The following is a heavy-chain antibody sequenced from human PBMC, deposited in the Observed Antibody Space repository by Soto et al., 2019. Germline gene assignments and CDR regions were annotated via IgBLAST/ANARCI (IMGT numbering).Heavy chain of an antibody. J-gene: IGHJ4*02. CDR3: ARRDTSGFLRYFDN. CDR2: IVPNVGTV. CDR1: GGTLSSFINYP. D-gene: IGHD3-3*01. V-gene: IGHV1-69*06. Sequence: QMQLVQSGAEVKKPGSSVKVSCKASGGTLSSFINYPINWVRQAPGQGLEWMGGIVPNVGTVNYAQKFQGRVTMTADKSTGTAYMEVSSLRSEDTALYYCARRDTSGFLRYFDNWGQGTLVTVSS.